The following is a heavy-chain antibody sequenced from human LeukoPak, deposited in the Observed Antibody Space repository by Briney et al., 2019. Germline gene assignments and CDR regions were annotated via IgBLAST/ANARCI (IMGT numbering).Heavy chain of an antibody. CDR3: ARGYTAMATD. Sequence: SETLSLTCTVSGGSISSGGYYWSWIRQHPGKGLKWIGYIYYSGSTYYNPSLKSRVTISVDTSKNQFSLKLSSVTAADTAVYYCARGYTAMATDWGQGTLVTVSS. V-gene: IGHV4-31*03. J-gene: IGHJ4*02. CDR2: IYYSGST. D-gene: IGHD5-18*01. CDR1: GGSISSGGYY.